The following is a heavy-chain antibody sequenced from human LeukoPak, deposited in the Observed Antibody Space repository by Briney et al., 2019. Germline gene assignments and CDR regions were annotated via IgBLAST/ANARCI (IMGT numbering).Heavy chain of an antibody. CDR1: GFTFSNYW. CDR3: ASGSQSGSTGV. D-gene: IGHD5-12*01. CDR2: IKQDGSEK. V-gene: IGHV3-7*01. J-gene: IGHJ4*02. Sequence: GGSLRLSCAASGFTFSNYWMSWVRQAPGKGLEWVANIKQDGSEKYYVDSVKGRFTISRDNAKNSLYLQMNSLRAEDTAVYYCASGSQSGSTGVWGQGTLVTVSS.